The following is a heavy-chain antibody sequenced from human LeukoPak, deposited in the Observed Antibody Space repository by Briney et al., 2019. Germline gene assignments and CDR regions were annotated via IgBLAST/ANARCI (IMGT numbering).Heavy chain of an antibody. CDR3: AKSADNYYYFYMDV. CDR2: ISSSSSYI. J-gene: IGHJ6*03. CDR1: GGTISSYS. Sequence: WGSLCLSCTASGGTISSYSMSWVRQAPGKGLEWVSSISSSSSYIYYADSVKGRFTISRDNAKNSLYLQMNSLRAEDRAVYYCAKSADNYYYFYMDVWGKGTTVNVS. V-gene: IGHV3-21*01. D-gene: IGHD3-3*01.